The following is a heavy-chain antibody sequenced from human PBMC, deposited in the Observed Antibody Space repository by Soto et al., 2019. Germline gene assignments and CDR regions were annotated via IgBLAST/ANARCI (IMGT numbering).Heavy chain of an antibody. D-gene: IGHD6-13*01. CDR3: AKVEAAAGSKY. Sequence: GGSLRLSCAASGLTFSSYAMSWVRQDPGKGLEWVSGISGSGGSTYYADSVKGRFTISRDNSKNTLYLQMNSLRAEDTAVYYCAKVEAAAGSKYWGQGTLVTVSS. CDR1: GLTFSSYA. V-gene: IGHV3-23*01. CDR2: ISGSGGST. J-gene: IGHJ4*02.